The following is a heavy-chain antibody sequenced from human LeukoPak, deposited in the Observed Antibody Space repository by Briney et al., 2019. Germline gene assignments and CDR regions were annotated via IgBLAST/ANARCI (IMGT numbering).Heavy chain of an antibody. J-gene: IGHJ4*02. CDR3: ARSERDATVTTDY. D-gene: IGHD4-17*01. Sequence: SVKVSCKASGGTFSSYAISWVRQAPGQGLEWMGGIIPIFGTANYAQKFQGRVTSTADESTSTAYMELSSLRSEDTAVYYCARSERDATVTTDYWGQGTLVTVSS. CDR2: IIPIFGTA. CDR1: GGTFSSYA. V-gene: IGHV1-69*01.